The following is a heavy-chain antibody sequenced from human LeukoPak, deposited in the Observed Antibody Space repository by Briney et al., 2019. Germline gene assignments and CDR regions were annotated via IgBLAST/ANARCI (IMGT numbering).Heavy chain of an antibody. J-gene: IGHJ3*02. CDR3: ARGGKPGGFDI. D-gene: IGHD2-8*02. CDR1: GFTVGTSY. CDR2: IENTGTT. Sequence: PGGSLGLSCVASGFTVGTSYMTWVRQAPGGGLECVSFIENTGTTYYADSVKGRFTISRDSSENTLYLQMNSLRAEDTAVYYCARGGKPGGFDIWGQGTMVTVSS. V-gene: IGHV3-66*01.